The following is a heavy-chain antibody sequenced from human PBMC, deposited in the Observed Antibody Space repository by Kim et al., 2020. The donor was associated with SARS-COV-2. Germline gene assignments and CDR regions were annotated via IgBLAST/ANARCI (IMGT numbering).Heavy chain of an antibody. J-gene: IGHJ4*02. D-gene: IGHD3-9*01. Sequence: GKGRFTISRDNSKIPLYLQMNSLRAEDTAVYYCAKWAPYDILTGYPLDYWGQGTLVTVSS. V-gene: IGHV3-23*01. CDR3: AKWAPYDILTGYPLDY.